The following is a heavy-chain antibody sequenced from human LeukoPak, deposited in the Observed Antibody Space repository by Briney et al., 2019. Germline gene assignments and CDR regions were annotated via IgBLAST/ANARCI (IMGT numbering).Heavy chain of an antibody. CDR1: GFTFSSYA. CDR2: ISGSGGST. Sequence: PGGSLRLSCAASGFTFSSYAMTWVRQAPGKGLEWVSAISGSGGSTYYADSVKGRFTISRDNSKNTLYLQMNSLRAEDTAVYYCARDQWYSSGWYAYYYGMDVWGQGTTVTVSS. D-gene: IGHD6-19*01. V-gene: IGHV3-23*01. J-gene: IGHJ6*02. CDR3: ARDQWYSSGWYAYYYGMDV.